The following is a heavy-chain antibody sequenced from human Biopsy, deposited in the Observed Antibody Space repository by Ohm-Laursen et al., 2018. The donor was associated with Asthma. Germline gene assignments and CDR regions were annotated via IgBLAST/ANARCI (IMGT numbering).Heavy chain of an antibody. CDR1: GFKFDEYT. V-gene: IGHV3-9*01. D-gene: IGHD3-22*01. CDR3: AKVRSDWVITESFDY. CDR2: ISWNSATI. J-gene: IGHJ4*02. Sequence: SLRLSCTASGFKFDEYTMHWVRQAPGKGLEWVSGISWNSATIGYADSVEGRFTISRDNTKNSVFLHMDSLRPEDTAFYYCAKVRSDWVITESFDYWGQGVLVTVSS.